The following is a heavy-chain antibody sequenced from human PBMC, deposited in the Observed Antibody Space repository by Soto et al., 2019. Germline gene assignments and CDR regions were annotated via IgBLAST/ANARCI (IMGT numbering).Heavy chain of an antibody. V-gene: IGHV3-30*03. Sequence: QVQLVESGGGVVQPGRSLRLSCAASGFTFSNYGMYWVRQAPGKGLEWVAFISYDGSSKFYADPMKGRHTISRDNSKNTLYLHMNSLSASDTAVYYCVQGILNYCALDYWGQGTLVTVSS. J-gene: IGHJ4*02. D-gene: IGHD3-9*01. CDR1: GFTFSNYG. CDR3: VQGILNYCALDY. CDR2: ISYDGSSK.